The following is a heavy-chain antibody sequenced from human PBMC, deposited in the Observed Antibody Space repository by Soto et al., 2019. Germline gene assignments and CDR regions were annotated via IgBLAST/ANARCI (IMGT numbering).Heavy chain of an antibody. D-gene: IGHD6-19*01. CDR1: GFTFSSYA. Sequence: GGSLRLSCAASGFTFSSYAMHWVRQAPGQGLEWVAVISYDGSNKYYADSVKGRFTISRDNSKNTLYLQMNSLRAEDTAVYYCARGRDSSGWLFDPWGQGTLVTVSS. J-gene: IGHJ5*02. CDR3: ARGRDSSGWLFDP. V-gene: IGHV3-30-3*01. CDR2: ISYDGSNK.